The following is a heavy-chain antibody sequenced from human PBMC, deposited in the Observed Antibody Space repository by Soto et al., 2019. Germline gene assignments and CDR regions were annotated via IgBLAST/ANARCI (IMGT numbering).Heavy chain of an antibody. J-gene: IGHJ3*02. CDR2: IIPIFGTA. CDR3: ANARADIYVRDAFDI. Sequence: ASVKVSCKASGGTFSSYAISWVRQAPGQGLEWMGGIIPIFGTANYAQKFQGRVTITADESTSTAYMELSSLRSEDTAVYYCANARADIYVRDAFDIWGQGTMVTVSS. CDR1: GGTFSSYA. D-gene: IGHD5-12*01. V-gene: IGHV1-69*13.